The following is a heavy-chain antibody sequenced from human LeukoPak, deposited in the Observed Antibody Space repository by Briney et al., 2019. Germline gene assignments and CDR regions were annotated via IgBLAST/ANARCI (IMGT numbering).Heavy chain of an antibody. J-gene: IGHJ4*02. CDR1: GFTLSTYW. V-gene: IGHV3-7*03. CDR3: ARDRISGRGYNGFLDY. Sequence: GGSLRLSCAASGFTLSTYWMSWVRQAPGKGLEWVANIKQDGSAKFYVDSVKGRFTISRDNAENSLDLQMNSLRAEDTAVYYCARDRISGRGYNGFLDYRGQGTLVTVSS. CDR2: IKQDGSAK. D-gene: IGHD5-12*01.